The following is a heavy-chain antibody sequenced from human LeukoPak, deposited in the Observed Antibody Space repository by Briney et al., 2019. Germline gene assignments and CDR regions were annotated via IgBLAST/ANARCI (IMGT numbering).Heavy chain of an antibody. V-gene: IGHV3-33*01. CDR1: GFTFSIYG. D-gene: IGHD6-13*01. CDR3: ARADLAAAATVFDY. CDR2: IWYDGSNK. J-gene: IGHJ4*02. Sequence: PGGSLRLSCAASGFTFSIYGMHWVPQTPGKGLEWVAVIWYDGSNKYYADSVKVRFTISRDNSENTLYLQMNGLRVDDTAVYYCARADLAAAATVFDYWGQGTLVTVSS.